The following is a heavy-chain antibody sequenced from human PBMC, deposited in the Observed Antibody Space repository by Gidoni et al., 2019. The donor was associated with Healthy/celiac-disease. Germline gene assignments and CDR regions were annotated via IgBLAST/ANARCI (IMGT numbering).Heavy chain of an antibody. CDR1: GYTFTSYG. D-gene: IGHD2-21*02. Sequence: QVQLVQSGAEVKKPGASVKVSCKASGYTFTSYGISWVRQAPGQGLEWMGWISAYNGNTNYAQKLQGRVTMTTDTSTSTAYMELRSLRSDDTAVYYCARDTLAYCGGDCYSPYYYYYGMDVWGQGTTVTVSS. CDR3: ARDTLAYCGGDCYSPYYYYYGMDV. CDR2: ISAYNGNT. V-gene: IGHV1-18*01. J-gene: IGHJ6*02.